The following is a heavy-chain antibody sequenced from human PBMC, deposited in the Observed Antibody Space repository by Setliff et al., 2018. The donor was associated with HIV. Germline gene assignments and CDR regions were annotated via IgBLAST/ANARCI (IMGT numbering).Heavy chain of an antibody. CDR1: GYSFTSYW. Sequence: GESLKISCKGSGYSFTSYWIGWVRQMPGKGLEWMGIIHPRDSETRYSPSFQGQVTISADKSTSTAYLQWSSLKASDTAMYYCASLQADAVDVWGQGTTVTVSS. V-gene: IGHV5-51*01. CDR3: ASLQADAVDV. J-gene: IGHJ6*02. CDR2: IHPRDSET.